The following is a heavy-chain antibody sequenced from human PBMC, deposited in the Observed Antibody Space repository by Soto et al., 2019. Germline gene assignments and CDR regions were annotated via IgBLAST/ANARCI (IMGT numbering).Heavy chain of an antibody. CDR2: IDPSDSYT. D-gene: IGHD6-13*01. Sequence: EVQLVQSGAEVKKPGESLRISCKGSGYSFTSYWISWVRQMPGKGLEWMGRIDPSDSYTNSSPSFQGHVTISADKSISTAYLQWSSLKASDTAMYYCARLQPAAGDNDLTFDYWGQGTLVTVSS. V-gene: IGHV5-10-1*01. CDR1: GYSFTSYW. CDR3: ARLQPAAGDNDLTFDY. J-gene: IGHJ4*02.